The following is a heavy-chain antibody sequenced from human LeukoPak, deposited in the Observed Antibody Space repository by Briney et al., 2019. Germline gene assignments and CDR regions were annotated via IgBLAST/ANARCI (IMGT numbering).Heavy chain of an antibody. Sequence: GGSLRLSCATSGFTFSSDEMNWVRQAPGKGLEWVSYTSSSGSTIYYADSVKGRFTISRDNAKNSLYLQMNSLRAEDTAVYYCAREVLGSYRNIYYGMDVWGQGTTVTVSS. CDR2: TSSSGSTI. V-gene: IGHV3-48*03. D-gene: IGHD3-16*02. J-gene: IGHJ6*02. CDR1: GFTFSSDE. CDR3: AREVLGSYRNIYYGMDV.